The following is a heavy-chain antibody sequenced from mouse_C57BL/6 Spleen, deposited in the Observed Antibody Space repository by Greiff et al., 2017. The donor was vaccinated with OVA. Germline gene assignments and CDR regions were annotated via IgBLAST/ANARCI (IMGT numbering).Heavy chain of an antibody. CDR1: GYAFSSSW. J-gene: IGHJ2*01. D-gene: IGHD2-4*01. CDR3: ARGDYDEGFDY. CDR2: IYPGDGDT. V-gene: IGHV1-82*01. Sequence: VQLQESGPELVKPGASVKISCKASGYAFSSSWMNWVKQRPGKGLEWIGRIYPGDGDTNYNGKFKGKATLTADKSSSTAYMQLSSLTSEDSAVYFCARGDYDEGFDYWGQGTTLTVSS.